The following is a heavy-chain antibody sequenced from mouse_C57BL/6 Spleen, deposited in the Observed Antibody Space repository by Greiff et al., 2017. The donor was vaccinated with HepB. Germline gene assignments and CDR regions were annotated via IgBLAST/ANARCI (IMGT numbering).Heavy chain of an antibody. J-gene: IGHJ2*01. D-gene: IGHD1-1*01. CDR1: GYSITSGYY. Sequence: VQLQQSGPGLVKPSQSLSLTCSVTGYSITSGYYWTWIRQFPGNKLEWMGYISYDGSNNYKPSLKKGISITRDTSKNQFFLKLNSVTTEDTATYYCARSGIVTTVVDYFDYWGQGTTLTVSS. V-gene: IGHV3-6*01. CDR2: ISYDGSN. CDR3: ARSGIVTTVVDYFDY.